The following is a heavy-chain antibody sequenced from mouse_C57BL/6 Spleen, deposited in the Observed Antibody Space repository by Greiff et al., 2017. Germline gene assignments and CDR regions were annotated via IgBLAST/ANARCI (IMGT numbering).Heavy chain of an antibody. CDR2: IDPADGDT. J-gene: IGHJ2*01. Sequence: EVKLMEPGAELVRPGASVKLSCTASGFNITDYYMHWVKQRPEQGLEWIGRIDPADGDTEYAPKFQGKATLTADTSSNTAYLQLSSLTSEVTAVYYCAEDYDNEDFDYWGQGTTLTVSS. CDR3: AEDYDNEDFDY. CDR1: GFNITDYY. D-gene: IGHD2-4*01. V-gene: IGHV14-1*01.